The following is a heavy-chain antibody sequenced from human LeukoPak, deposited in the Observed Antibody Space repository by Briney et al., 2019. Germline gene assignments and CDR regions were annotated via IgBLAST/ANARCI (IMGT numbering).Heavy chain of an antibody. J-gene: IGHJ6*02. V-gene: IGHV3-74*01. CDR1: GFTFSNYW. CDR3: VRDYQFIQEV. D-gene: IGHD2-2*01. Sequence: GGSLRLSCVASGFTFSNYWMLWVRQAPGKGLMWVSLISTDGKSTRYTESVKGRFTISRDNAKNALYLQMDILRVEDTALYFCVRDYQFIQEVWGQGTTVTVSS. CDR2: ISTDGKST.